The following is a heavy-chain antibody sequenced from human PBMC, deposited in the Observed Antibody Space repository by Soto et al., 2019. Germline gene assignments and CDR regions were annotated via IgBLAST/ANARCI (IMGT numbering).Heavy chain of an antibody. Sequence: EVQLVESGGGLVQPGGSLRLSCAASGFTVSSNYMSWVRQAPGKGLEWVSVIYSGGSTYYADSVKGRFTTSRDNSKNTLYLQMNSLRAEDTAVYYCARGSVVPFNWFDPWGQGTLVTVSS. CDR2: IYSGGST. D-gene: IGHD2-2*01. CDR1: GFTVSSNY. J-gene: IGHJ5*02. CDR3: ARGSVVPFNWFDP. V-gene: IGHV3-66*01.